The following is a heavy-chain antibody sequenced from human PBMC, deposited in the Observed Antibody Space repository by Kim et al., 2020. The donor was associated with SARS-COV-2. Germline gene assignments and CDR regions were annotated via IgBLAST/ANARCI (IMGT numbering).Heavy chain of an antibody. CDR2: IYSGGSST. CDR3: AKDQGQSYFDY. J-gene: IGHJ4*02. Sequence: VGSLRLSCAASGFSFSSYAMSWVRQAPGKGLEWVSVIYSGGSSTYYADSVKGRFTISRDNSKNTLYLQMNSLRAEDTAVYYCAKDQGQSYFDYWGQGTLVTVSS. V-gene: IGHV3-23*03. CDR1: GFSFSSYA. D-gene: IGHD4-4*01.